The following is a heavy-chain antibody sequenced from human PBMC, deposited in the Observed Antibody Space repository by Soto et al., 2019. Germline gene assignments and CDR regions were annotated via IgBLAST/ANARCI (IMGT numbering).Heavy chain of an antibody. D-gene: IGHD6-13*01. V-gene: IGHV5-51*01. Sequence: GASLKISCKSSGYSFPNYWIAWVRQMPGKDLESMGIIYPDDSDAKYSPSFQGQVTISADKSTSTAYLQWSSLKASDSAMYYCARASSSWSTSASDHWGQGTLVTVSS. CDR3: ARASSSWSTSASDH. J-gene: IGHJ4*02. CDR2: IYPDDSDA. CDR1: GYSFPNYW.